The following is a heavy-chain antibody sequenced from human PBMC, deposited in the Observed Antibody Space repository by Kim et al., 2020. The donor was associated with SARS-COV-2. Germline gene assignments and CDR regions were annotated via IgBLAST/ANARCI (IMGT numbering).Heavy chain of an antibody. CDR3: AKDSGSLLLWFGEAHY. CDR1: GFTFSSYA. V-gene: IGHV3-23*01. D-gene: IGHD3-10*01. CDR2: ISGSGGST. J-gene: IGHJ4*02. Sequence: GGSLRLSCAASGFTFSSYAMSWVRQAPGKGLEWVSAISGSGGSTYYADSVKGRFTISRDNSKNTLYLQMNSLRAEDTAVYYCAKDSGSLLLWFGEAHYWGQGTLVTVSS.